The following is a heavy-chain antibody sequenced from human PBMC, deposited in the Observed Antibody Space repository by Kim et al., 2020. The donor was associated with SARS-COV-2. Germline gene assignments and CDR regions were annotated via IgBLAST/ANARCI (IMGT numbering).Heavy chain of an antibody. Sequence: GGSLRLSCAASGFTFSDYYMSWIRQAPGKGLEWVSYISSSGSTIYYADSVKGRFTISRDNAKNSLYLQMNSLRAEDTAVYYCARGEEDIVATMGAVDIWGQGKMGTVSS. V-gene: IGHV3-11*01. D-gene: IGHD5-12*01. CDR3: ARGEEDIVATMGAVDI. CDR2: ISSSGSTI. J-gene: IGHJ3*02. CDR1: GFTFSDYY.